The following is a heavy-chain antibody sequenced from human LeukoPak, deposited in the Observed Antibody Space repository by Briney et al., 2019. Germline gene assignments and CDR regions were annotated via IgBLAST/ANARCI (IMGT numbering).Heavy chain of an antibody. CDR2: IYTSGST. Sequence: SETLSLTCTVSGGSISGSYWSWIRQPAGKGLEWIGRIYTSGSTNYNPSLKSRVTMSVDTSKNQFSLKLSSVTAADTAVYYCARTETYYYGSGSYRDYWGQGTLVTVSS. J-gene: IGHJ4*02. CDR3: ARTETYYYGSGSYRDY. V-gene: IGHV4-4*07. CDR1: GGSISGSY. D-gene: IGHD3-10*01.